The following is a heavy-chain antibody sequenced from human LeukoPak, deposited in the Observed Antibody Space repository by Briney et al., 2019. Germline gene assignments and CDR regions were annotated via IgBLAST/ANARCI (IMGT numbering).Heavy chain of an antibody. D-gene: IGHD4-11*01. Sequence: ASVKVSCKVSGYTFTSYDINWVRQATGQGLEWMGWMNPNSGNTGFAQKFQGRVTMTRNTSISTAYMELSSLRSEDTAVYYCARGDYSNPGGDWFDPWGQGTLVTVSS. CDR3: ARGDYSNPGGDWFDP. CDR1: GYTFTSYD. V-gene: IGHV1-8*01. J-gene: IGHJ5*02. CDR2: MNPNSGNT.